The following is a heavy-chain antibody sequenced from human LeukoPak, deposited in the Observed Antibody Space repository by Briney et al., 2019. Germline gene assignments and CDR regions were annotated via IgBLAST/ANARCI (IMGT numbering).Heavy chain of an antibody. J-gene: IGHJ4*02. CDR3: AKLYYDFWSGYSPLDY. D-gene: IGHD3-3*01. CDR2: ISYDGSNK. Sequence: PGRSLRLSCAASGFTFSSYGMHWVRQAPGKGLEWVAVISYDGSNKYYADSVKGRFTISRDNSKNKLYLQMNSLRAEDTAVYYCAKLYYDFWSGYSPLDYWGQGTLVTVSS. CDR1: GFTFSSYG. V-gene: IGHV3-30*18.